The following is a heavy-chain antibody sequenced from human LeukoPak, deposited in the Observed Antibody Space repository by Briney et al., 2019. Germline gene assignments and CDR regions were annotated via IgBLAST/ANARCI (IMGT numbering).Heavy chain of an antibody. D-gene: IGHD2-15*01. CDR3: ARLALPSG. CDR2: ISYSGST. Sequence: SETLSLTCTVSGGSISSSSYNWGWVRQPPGKGLEWIGSISYSGSTFYNPSLKSRVTLSVDTSKSQFSLKLTSVTAADTAVYFCARLALPSGWGQGTLVTVSS. V-gene: IGHV4-39*01. J-gene: IGHJ4*02. CDR1: GGSISSSSYN.